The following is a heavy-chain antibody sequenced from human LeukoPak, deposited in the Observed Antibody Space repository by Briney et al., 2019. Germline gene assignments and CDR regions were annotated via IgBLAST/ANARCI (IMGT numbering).Heavy chain of an antibody. D-gene: IGHD3-22*01. CDR3: AKDPYGYDSSGYHDY. CDR2: ISWNSGSI. J-gene: IGHJ4*02. Sequence: GGSLRLSCAASGFTFDDYAMHWVRQAPGKGLEWVSGISWNSGSIGYADSVKGRFTISRDNAKNSLYLQMNSLRAEDTALYYCAKDPYGYDSSGYHDYWGQGTLVTVSS. V-gene: IGHV3-9*01. CDR1: GFTFDDYA.